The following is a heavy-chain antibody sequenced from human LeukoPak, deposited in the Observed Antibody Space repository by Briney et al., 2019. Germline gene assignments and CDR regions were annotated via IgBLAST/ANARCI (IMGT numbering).Heavy chain of an antibody. CDR3: ARLSYLLDIVVVPAAITNNWFDP. J-gene: IGHJ5*02. V-gene: IGHV1-18*01. Sequence: ASVKVSCKASGYTFTNYGISWVRQAPGQGLEWMGWISAYNGNTNYAQKLQGRVTMTTDTSTSTAYMELRSLRSDDTAVYYCARLSYLLDIVVVPAAITNNWFDPWGQGTLVTVSS. CDR1: GYTFTNYG. CDR2: ISAYNGNT. D-gene: IGHD2-2*03.